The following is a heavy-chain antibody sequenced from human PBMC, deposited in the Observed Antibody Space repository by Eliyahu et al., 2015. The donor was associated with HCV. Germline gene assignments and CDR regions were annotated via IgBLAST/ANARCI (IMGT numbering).Heavy chain of an antibody. CDR1: GGSISSGGYS. D-gene: IGHD2-15*01. CDR2: IYXSGST. Sequence: QLQLQESGSGLVKPSQTLSLTCAVSGGSISSGGYSWSWIRQPPGKGLEWIGYIYXSGSTYYXXSLKSRVTIXVDXSKNHXSLKLSSVTAADTAVYYCARGDERCTGGSCTGVFDYWGQGTLVTVSS. CDR3: ARGDERCTGGSCTGVFDY. V-gene: IGHV4-30-2*01. J-gene: IGHJ4*02.